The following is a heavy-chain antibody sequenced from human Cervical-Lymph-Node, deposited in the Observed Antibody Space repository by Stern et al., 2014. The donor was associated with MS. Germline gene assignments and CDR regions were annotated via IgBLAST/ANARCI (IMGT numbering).Heavy chain of an antibody. CDR2: IWYDGTEE. J-gene: IGHJ6*02. Sequence: QVQLVESGGGVVQPGRSLRLSCAASGFTFENYGMHWVRQAPGKGLEWVALIWYDGTEEYSTDSVKGRFTIFRDNSKRILYLQMNRLRAEDTAVYYCARRRSLLGPYAMDVWGQGTPVIVSS. CDR1: GFTFENYG. V-gene: IGHV3-33*01. D-gene: IGHD3-16*01. CDR3: ARRRSLLGPYAMDV.